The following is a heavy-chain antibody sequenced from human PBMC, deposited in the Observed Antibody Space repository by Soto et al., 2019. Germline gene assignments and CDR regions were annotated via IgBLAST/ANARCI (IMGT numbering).Heavy chain of an antibody. CDR3: ARGAVVVPNGLIAGMDV. V-gene: IGHV1-46*01. CDR2: IDPSSGTT. Sequence: ASVKVSCKPSGYSFSNFYVHWVRQAPGQGLEWMGIIDPSSGTTSYTQKFQERVTMTRDTSMSTFYMELSRLRSEDTAVYYCARGAVVVPNGLIAGMDVWGLGTPVTVSS. D-gene: IGHD2-15*01. J-gene: IGHJ6*02. CDR1: GYSFSNFY.